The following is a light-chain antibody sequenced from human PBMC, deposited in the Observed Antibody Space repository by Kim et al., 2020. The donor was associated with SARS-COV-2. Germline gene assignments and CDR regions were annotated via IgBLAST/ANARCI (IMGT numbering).Light chain of an antibody. J-gene: IGLJ3*02. V-gene: IGLV7-43*01. CDR3: LLYYGGPWV. CDR1: TGAVSSGFC. Sequence: PGGTVTLTCTDSTGAVSSGFCPSWVQQKTGQAPRPLVYDTNKRHSWTPARFLGSLLGGKATLTLSGAQPEDEAEYYCLLYYGGPWVFGGGTQLTVL. CDR2: DTN.